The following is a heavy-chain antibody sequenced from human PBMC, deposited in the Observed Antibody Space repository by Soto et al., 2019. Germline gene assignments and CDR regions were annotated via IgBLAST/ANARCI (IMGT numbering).Heavy chain of an antibody. D-gene: IGHD1-1*01. Sequence: EVQLVESGGGLVQPGGSLRLSCAASGFTFSSHWMTWVRQAPGKGLEWVANINEDESEKYYMDSVKGRFTISRDNAKNALYLQMNSLRAEDTAVFYCARGDNPEYWGQGTLVTVSS. J-gene: IGHJ4*02. CDR2: INEDESEK. V-gene: IGHV3-7*01. CDR1: GFTFSSHW. CDR3: ARGDNPEY.